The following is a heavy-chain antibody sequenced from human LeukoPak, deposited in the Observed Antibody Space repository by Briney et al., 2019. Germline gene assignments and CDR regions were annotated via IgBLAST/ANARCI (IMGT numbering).Heavy chain of an antibody. V-gene: IGHV4-61*02. CDR3: AREEDYGDYFDY. CDR2: IYISGRT. Sequence: SETLSLTCIVSGAFISSGGYYWSWVRQPTGRGLVGIGRIYISGRTRYNSSLKSRVTISVDTSKNQFSLKLSSVTAADTAVYYCAREEDYGDYFDYWSQGTLVTVSS. D-gene: IGHD4-17*01. J-gene: IGHJ4*02. CDR1: GAFISSGGYY.